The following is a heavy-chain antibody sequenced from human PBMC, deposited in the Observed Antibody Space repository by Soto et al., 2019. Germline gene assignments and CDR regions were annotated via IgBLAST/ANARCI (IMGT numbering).Heavy chain of an antibody. J-gene: IGHJ1*01. D-gene: IGHD3-16*01. V-gene: IGHV3-21*01. CDR2: IKVGSSRI. CDR1: GFSFSTYN. Sequence: GGSLRLSCIGSGFSFSTYNMNWVRQAPGKGLEWVSSIKVGSSRIYQPDSMKGRFTISRDDARNSVYLQINSLRAEDTALYFCVRSPKIGVRGAFWGRGTQVTVSS. CDR3: VRSPKIGVRGAF.